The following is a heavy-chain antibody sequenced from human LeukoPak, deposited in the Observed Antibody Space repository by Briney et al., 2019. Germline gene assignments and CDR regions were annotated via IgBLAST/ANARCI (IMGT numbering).Heavy chain of an antibody. J-gene: IGHJ4*02. CDR1: GFTFSTYD. Sequence: GGSLRLSCTASGFTFSTYDMSWVRQAPGKGLEWVSTVRVNGRSTYYADSVKGRFTISRDNSKNTLYLQMNSLRAEDTALYYCAKPGEASNYYFDCWVQGALVTVSS. V-gene: IGHV3-23*01. CDR3: AKPGEASNYYFDC. CDR2: VRVNGRST. D-gene: IGHD2-21*01.